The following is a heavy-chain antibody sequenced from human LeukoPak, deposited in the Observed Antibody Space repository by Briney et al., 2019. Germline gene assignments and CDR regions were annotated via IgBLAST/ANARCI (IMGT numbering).Heavy chain of an antibody. CDR1: GFSFNDYC. Sequence: PGGSLRVSCETSGFSFNDYCVNWVRQTPGKGREWVSSISRSGTHIFYADSVKGRFTISRDNAKNSLYLQMNSLRAEDTAVYYCARERYYYDSSGSWDYFDYWGQGTLVTVSS. D-gene: IGHD3-22*01. CDR3: ARERYYYDSSGSWDYFDY. CDR2: ISRSGTHI. J-gene: IGHJ4*02. V-gene: IGHV3-21*01.